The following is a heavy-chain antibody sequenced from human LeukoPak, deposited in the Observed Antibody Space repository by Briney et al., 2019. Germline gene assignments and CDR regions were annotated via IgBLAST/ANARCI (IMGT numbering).Heavy chain of an antibody. Sequence: PSETLSLTCTVSGGSISSYYWSWIRQPPGTGLEWIGYIYYSGSTNYNPSLKSRVTISVDTSKNQFSLKLSSVTAADTAVYYCARGTSPDYWGQGTLVTVSS. J-gene: IGHJ4*02. CDR2: IYYSGST. CDR1: GGSISSYY. V-gene: IGHV4-59*01. CDR3: ARGTSPDY.